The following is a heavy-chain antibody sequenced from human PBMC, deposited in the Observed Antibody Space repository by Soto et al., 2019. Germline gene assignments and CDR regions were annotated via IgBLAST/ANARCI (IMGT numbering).Heavy chain of an antibody. V-gene: IGHV4-30-2*01. J-gene: IGHJ4*02. CDR3: ARLNGDPDY. CDR2: ISHTGGT. Sequence: QLQLQESGSRLVKPSQTLYLTCAVSGGSISSGGYSWSWIRQPPGKGLEWIGYISHTGGTYYNPSLKSRVAISVDRSKNQFSLKLNSVTAADTAVYYCARLNGDPDYWGQGILVTVSS. CDR1: GGSISSGGYS. D-gene: IGHD7-27*01.